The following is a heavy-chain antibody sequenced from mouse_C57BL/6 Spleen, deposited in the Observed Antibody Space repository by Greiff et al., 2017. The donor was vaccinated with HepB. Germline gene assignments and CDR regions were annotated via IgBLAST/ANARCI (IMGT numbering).Heavy chain of an antibody. CDR1: GYTFTGYW. J-gene: IGHJ3*01. CDR2: ILPGRGST. Sequence: QVQLKQSGAELMKPGASVKLSCKATGYTFTGYWIEWVKQRPGHGLEWIGEILPGRGSTNYNEKFKGKATFTADTSSNTAYMQRSSLTPEDSAIYYGASRAAQARAPFAYWGQGTLVTVSA. V-gene: IGHV1-9*01. CDR3: ASRAAQARAPFAY. D-gene: IGHD3-2*02.